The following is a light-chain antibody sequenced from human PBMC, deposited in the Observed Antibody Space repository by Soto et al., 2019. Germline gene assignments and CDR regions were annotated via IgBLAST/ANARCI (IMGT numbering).Light chain of an antibody. CDR3: CSYAGGGLSLWV. V-gene: IGLV2-23*01. CDR2: EGT. Sequence: QSVLTQPASVSGSPGQSITISCTGTSSDVGSYNLVSWYQQYPDKAPKLIIYEGTNRPSGISNRFSGSKSGNTASLTISGLQAEDEAHYHCCSYAGGGLSLWVFGGGTKLTVL. CDR1: SSDVGSYNL. J-gene: IGLJ3*02.